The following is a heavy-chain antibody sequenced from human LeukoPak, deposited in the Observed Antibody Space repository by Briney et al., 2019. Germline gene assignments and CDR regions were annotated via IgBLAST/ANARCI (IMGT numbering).Heavy chain of an antibody. CDR3: ATGYCSSTSCYEIF. D-gene: IGHD2-2*01. CDR1: GYTFTSYG. CDR2: ISAYNGNT. V-gene: IGHV1-18*01. J-gene: IGHJ4*02. Sequence: ASVKVSCKASGYTFTSYGIIWVRQAPGQGLEWMGWISAYNGNTNYAQKLQGRVTMTTDTSTSTAYMELRSLRSDDTAVYYCATGYCSSTSCYEIFGGQGTLVTVSS.